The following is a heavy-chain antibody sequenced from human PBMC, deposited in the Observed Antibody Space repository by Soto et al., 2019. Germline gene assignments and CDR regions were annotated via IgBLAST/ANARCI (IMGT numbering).Heavy chain of an antibody. CDR2: IYWDDDE. CDR3: AHGSCSSADCYPNPYLDY. V-gene: IGHV2-5*02. D-gene: IGHD2-2*01. J-gene: IGHJ4*02. Sequence: QITLKESGPTLVKPTQTLTLTCTFSGFSLSTTAEGVGWIRQPPGKALEWLALIYWDDDERYSPSLKSRLTITRDTPKNQVVLTMTNVHPVDTATYYCAHGSCSSADCYPNPYLDYWGQGILVTVSS. CDR1: GFSLSTTAEG.